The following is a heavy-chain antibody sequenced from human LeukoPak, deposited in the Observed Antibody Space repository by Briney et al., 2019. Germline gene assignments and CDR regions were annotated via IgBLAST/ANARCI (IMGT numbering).Heavy chain of an antibody. CDR1: GGSISSSSYY. CDR2: IYYSGST. V-gene: IGHV4-39*07. J-gene: IGHJ2*01. CDR3: ASRPAYYDSSGYLSWYFDL. D-gene: IGHD3-22*01. Sequence: AETLSLTCTVSGGSISSSSYYWGWIRQPPGKGLEWIGSIYYSGSTYYSPSLKSRVTISVDTSKNQFSLKLSSVTAADTAVYYCASRPAYYDSSGYLSWYFDLWGRGTLVTVSS.